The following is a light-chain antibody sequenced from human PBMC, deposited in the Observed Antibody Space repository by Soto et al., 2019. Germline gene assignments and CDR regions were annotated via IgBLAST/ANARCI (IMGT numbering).Light chain of an antibody. CDR3: QQYGSSPYT. Sequence: EIVLTQSPGTLSLSPGERATLSCRASQSVSSSYLAWYQQKPGQAPRHLIYGASSRATGIPDRFSGSGSGTDFTLTISRLEPADFAVYYCQQYGSSPYTFGQGTKLEIK. CDR2: GAS. J-gene: IGKJ2*01. CDR1: QSVSSSY. V-gene: IGKV3-20*01.